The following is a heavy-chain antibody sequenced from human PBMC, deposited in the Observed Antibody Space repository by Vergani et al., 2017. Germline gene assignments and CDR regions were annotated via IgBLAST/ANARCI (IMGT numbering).Heavy chain of an antibody. V-gene: IGHV1-2*02. CDR3: ARALKLRYSPFGDYYYYGMDV. CDR2: INPNSGGT. CDR1: GYTFTGYY. Sequence: QVQLVQSGAEVKKPGASVKVSCKASGYTFTGYYMHWVRQAPGQGLEWMGWINPNSGGTNYAQKFQGRVTMTRDTSISTAYMELSRLRSDDTAVYYCARALKLRYSPFGDYYYYGMDVWGQGTTVTVSS. D-gene: IGHD3-9*01. J-gene: IGHJ6*02.